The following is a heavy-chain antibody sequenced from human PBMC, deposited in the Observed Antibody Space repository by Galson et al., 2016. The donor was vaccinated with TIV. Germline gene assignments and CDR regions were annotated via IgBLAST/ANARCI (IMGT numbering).Heavy chain of an antibody. CDR3: ARLTYPLYCYGTEV. CDR2: IYYSGST. Sequence: ETLSLTCTVSGGSITNYYGSWIRQPPGKGLEWIGYIYYSGSTNYNPSLKGRVTISVDTSKNQFSLKLSSVTAADTAVYYCARLTYPLYCYGTEVWGQGTTVTVTS. V-gene: IGHV4-59*08. D-gene: IGHD1-20*01. J-gene: IGHJ6*02. CDR1: GGSITNYY.